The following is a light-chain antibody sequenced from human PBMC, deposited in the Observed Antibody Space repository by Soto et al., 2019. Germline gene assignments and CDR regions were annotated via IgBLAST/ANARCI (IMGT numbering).Light chain of an antibody. CDR3: QQYDNLLPIT. J-gene: IGKJ5*01. CDR2: DAS. Sequence: IQMTQSPSSLSASVGDRVTITCQASQDISKNLNCYQQKLGKAPKLLIYDASSLQTGVPSRFSGSGSATHFTFTISSLQPEDSATYYCQQYDNLLPITFGQGTRVEIK. CDR1: QDISKN. V-gene: IGKV1-33*01.